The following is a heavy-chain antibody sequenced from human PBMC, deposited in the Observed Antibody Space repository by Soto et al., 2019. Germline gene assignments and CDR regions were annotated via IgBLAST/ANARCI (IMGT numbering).Heavy chain of an antibody. J-gene: IGHJ4*02. CDR3: VRDFEGSYGYGPFEY. D-gene: IGHD5-18*01. V-gene: IGHV3-48*01. CDR1: GFTFRSYS. Sequence: GGSLTLSCAASGFTFRSYSVDCVRQAAGKGVEWGSYISSSQSSIYHADSEKGQVTISRDNAKNSLYLQIHSLRAEDTAVYYCVRDFEGSYGYGPFEYWGQGTMVTVSS. CDR2: ISSSQSSI.